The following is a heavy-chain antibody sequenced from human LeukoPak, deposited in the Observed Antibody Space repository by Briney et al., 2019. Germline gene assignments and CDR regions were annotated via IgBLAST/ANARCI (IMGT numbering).Heavy chain of an antibody. Sequence: GASVKVSCKASGYTFTSYYMHWVRQAPGQGLEWMGIINPSGGSTSYARKFQGRVTMTRDMSTSTVYMELSSPRSEDTAVYYCAREGAARPFDYWGQGTLVTVSS. CDR2: INPSGGST. J-gene: IGHJ4*02. V-gene: IGHV1-46*01. CDR3: AREGAARPFDY. CDR1: GYTFTSYY. D-gene: IGHD6-6*01.